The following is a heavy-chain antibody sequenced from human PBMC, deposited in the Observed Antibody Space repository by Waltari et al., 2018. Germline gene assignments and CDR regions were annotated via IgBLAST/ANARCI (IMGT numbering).Heavy chain of an antibody. V-gene: IGHV3-74*01. D-gene: IGHD1-26*01. CDR1: GFGFSNYW. J-gene: IGHJ4*02. CDR3: VREKDLGGTCVFDF. Sequence: EVQLVESGGGLVQTGGSLRLSCAASGFGFSNYWMDWVRQVPGKGLVWGARTKKDGCGTAYADFVEGRLTISRDNAKSTLHLQMTSLTAEDTAVYYCVREKDLGGTCVFDFWGRGTLVTVSS. CDR2: TKKDGCGT.